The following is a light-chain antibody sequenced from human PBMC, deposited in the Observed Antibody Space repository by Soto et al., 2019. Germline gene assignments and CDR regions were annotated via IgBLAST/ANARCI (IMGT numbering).Light chain of an antibody. CDR1: SSDVGAYNY. Sequence: QSVLTQPRWVSGSPGESVTISCTGTSSDVGAYNYVSWYQQHPGKAPKFMIYDVSKRPSGVPDRFSGSKSGNTASLTISGLQAEDEADYYCCSYAGTYSYVFGTGTKVTVL. CDR3: CSYAGTYSYV. CDR2: DVS. J-gene: IGLJ1*01. V-gene: IGLV2-11*01.